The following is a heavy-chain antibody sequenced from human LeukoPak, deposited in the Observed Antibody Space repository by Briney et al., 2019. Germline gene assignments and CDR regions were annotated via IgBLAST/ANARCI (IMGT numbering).Heavy chain of an antibody. CDR3: AREGPLEHSGIHLGMDV. CDR2: ISAYNGNT. Sequence: ASVKVSCKASGYTFTNYGISWVRQAPGQGLEWMGWISAYNGNTNYAQNLQGRVTMTTDTSTSTAYMELSSLRSEDTAVYYCAREGPLEHSGIHLGMDVWGQGTTVTVSS. CDR1: GYTFTNYG. J-gene: IGHJ6*02. V-gene: IGHV1-18*01. D-gene: IGHD1/OR15-1a*01.